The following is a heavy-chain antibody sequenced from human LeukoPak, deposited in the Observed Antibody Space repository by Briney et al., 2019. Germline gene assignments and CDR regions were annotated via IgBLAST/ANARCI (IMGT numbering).Heavy chain of an antibody. D-gene: IGHD3-16*02. CDR2: IYYSGST. V-gene: IGHV4-39*07. J-gene: IGHJ3*02. CDR3: ARGDGDYVWGSYRSTSFDI. CDR1: GGSISSSSYY. Sequence: SETLSLTCTVSGGSISSSSYYWGWIRQPPGKGLEWIGSIYYSGSTYYNPSLKSRVTISVDTSKNQFSLKLSSVTAADTAVYYCARGDGDYVWGSYRSTSFDIWGQGTMVTVSS.